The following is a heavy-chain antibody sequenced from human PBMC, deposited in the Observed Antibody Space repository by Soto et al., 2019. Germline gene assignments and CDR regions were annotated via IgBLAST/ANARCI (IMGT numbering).Heavy chain of an antibody. CDR2: ISANGKNT. CDR1: GFTFSDYF. J-gene: IGHJ4*02. CDR3: VRTSLVVAAATREDY. Sequence: GGSLRLSCVASGFTFSDYFGMWVRQAPEKGLECVSGISANGKNTYYADSVRGRFTVSRDNSENTLYLQMNSLRAEDTAVYYCVRTSLVVAAATREDYWGQGTLVTVSS. V-gene: IGHV3-23*01. D-gene: IGHD2-15*01.